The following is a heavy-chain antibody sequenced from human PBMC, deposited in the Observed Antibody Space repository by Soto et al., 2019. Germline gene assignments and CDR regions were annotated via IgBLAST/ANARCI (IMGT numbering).Heavy chain of an antibody. Sequence: QVQLVESGGGVVQPGRSLRLSCAASGFTFSSYGMHWVRQAPGKGLEWVAVISYDGSNKYYADSVKGRLTISRDNSKNTLYLQMNSLRGEDTAVYYCAKDNGSGCDWLRVGDASDIWGQGTMVTFSS. V-gene: IGHV3-30*18. CDR2: ISYDGSNK. J-gene: IGHJ3*02. D-gene: IGHD5-12*01. CDR3: AKDNGSGCDWLRVGDASDI. CDR1: GFTFSSYG.